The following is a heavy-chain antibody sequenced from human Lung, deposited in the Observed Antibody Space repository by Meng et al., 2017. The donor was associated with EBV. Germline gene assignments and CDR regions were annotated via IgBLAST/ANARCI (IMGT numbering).Heavy chain of an antibody. CDR2: IYYSGST. V-gene: IGHV4-31*01. J-gene: IGHJ4*02. D-gene: IGHD5-18*01. CDR3: ARAVDTGYFDY. Sequence: QVQLPESDPGLVKPSQNLSLTCTVSGGSISSGGHYWSWIRQHPGKSLEWIGYIYYSGSTYYNPSLKSLVSISVDTSNNQFSLKLSSVTAADTAVYYCARAVDTGYFDYWGQGTLVTVSS. CDR1: GGSISSGGHY.